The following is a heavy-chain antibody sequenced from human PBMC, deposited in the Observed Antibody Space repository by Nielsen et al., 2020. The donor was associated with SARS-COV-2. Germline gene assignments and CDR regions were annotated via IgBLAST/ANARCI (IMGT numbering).Heavy chain of an antibody. CDR3: ARNFYGSGSYPFDP. V-gene: IGHV3-9*01. CDR2: ISWNSGSI. Sequence: SLKISCAASGFTFDDYAMHWVRQAPGKGLEWVSGISWNSGSIGYADSVKGRFTISRDNAKNSLYLQMNSLRAEDTAMYYCARNFYGSGSYPFDPWGQGTLVTVSS. J-gene: IGHJ5*02. D-gene: IGHD3-10*01. CDR1: GFTFDDYA.